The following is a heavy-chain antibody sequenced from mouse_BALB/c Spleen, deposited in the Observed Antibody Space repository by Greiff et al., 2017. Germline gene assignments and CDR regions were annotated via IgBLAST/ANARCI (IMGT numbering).Heavy chain of an antibody. CDR2: ISDGGSYT. V-gene: IGHV5-4*02. D-gene: IGHD1-1*01. J-gene: IGHJ4*01. CDR1: GFTFSDYY. CDR3: ARGLRYMDY. Sequence: EVQVVESGGGLVKPGGSLKLSCAASGFTFSDYYMYWVRQTPEKRLEWVATISDGGSYTYYPDSVKGRFTISRDNAKNNLYLQMSSLKSEDTAMYYCARGLRYMDYWGQGTSVTVSS.